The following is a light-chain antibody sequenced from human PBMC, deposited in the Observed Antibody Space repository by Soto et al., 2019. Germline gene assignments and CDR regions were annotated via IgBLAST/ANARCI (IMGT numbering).Light chain of an antibody. CDR1: QSVSSN. J-gene: IGKJ5*01. CDR2: GAS. Sequence: LVLTRSPATLSVSPVEIATLSCRASQSVSSNLAWYQQKPGQAPRLLIYGASTRATGIPARFSGSGSGTEFTLTISSLQSEDFAVYYCQQYNNWPLTFGQGTRLEIK. CDR3: QQYNNWPLT. V-gene: IGKV3-15*01.